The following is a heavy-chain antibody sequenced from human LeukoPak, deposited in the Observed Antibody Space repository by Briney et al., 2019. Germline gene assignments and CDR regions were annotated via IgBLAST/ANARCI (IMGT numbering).Heavy chain of an antibody. CDR3: SSTFGSGSYLHS. J-gene: IGHJ4*02. CDR2: INWNGDTI. V-gene: IGHV3-9*01. D-gene: IGHD3-10*01. CDR1: GFPFQDYI. Sequence: GGSLRLSCAASGFPFQDYIKHWVRQPPGKGLEGVSEINWNGDTIGYADSVKGRFIISIDNARRFLYLQMNSLRPEDTAFYYCSSTFGSGSYLHSRGQGTLVTVSS.